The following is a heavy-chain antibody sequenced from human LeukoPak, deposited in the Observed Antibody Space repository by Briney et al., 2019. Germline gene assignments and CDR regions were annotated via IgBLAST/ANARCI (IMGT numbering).Heavy chain of an antibody. V-gene: IGHV4-61*02. CDR1: GGSISSGSYY. CDR2: IYTSGST. Sequence: PSETLSLTCTVSGGSISSGSYYWSWIRQPAGRGLEWIGRIYTSGSTNYNPSLKSRVTISVDTSKNQFSLKLSSVTAADTAVYYCARDRDVDNWNDDDAFDIWGQGTMVTVSS. D-gene: IGHD1-1*01. CDR3: ARDRDVDNWNDDDAFDI. J-gene: IGHJ3*02.